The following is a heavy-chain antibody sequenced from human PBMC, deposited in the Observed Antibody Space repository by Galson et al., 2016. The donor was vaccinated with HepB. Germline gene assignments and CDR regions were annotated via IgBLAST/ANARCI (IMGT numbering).Heavy chain of an antibody. J-gene: IGHJ4*02. CDR3: ARAGGLLVDS. CDR1: GGSISTGGFY. CDR2: IYYSGST. Sequence: LSLTCTVSGGSISTGGFYWSWIRQHPGKGLEWIGYIYYSGSTYYNPSLKSRVTISVDTSKNQFSLKPSSVTAADTAVYYCARAGGLLVDSWGQGTLVTVSS. V-gene: IGHV4-31*03. D-gene: IGHD5-18*01.